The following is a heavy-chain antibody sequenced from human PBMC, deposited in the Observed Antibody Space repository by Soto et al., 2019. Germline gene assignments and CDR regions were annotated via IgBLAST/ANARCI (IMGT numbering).Heavy chain of an antibody. V-gene: IGHV3-48*01. D-gene: IGHD2-2*01. CDR2: ISTSSSNI. Sequence: EVQLVESGGGLVQPGRSLRLSCAASGLSFSYYGMNWVRQAPGKGLEWVSYISTSSSNIYYADSVKGRFTISRDNAKNSLSLQMNSLRAADTAVYYCARETSTGNYYMDVWGKGTTVTVSS. CDR1: GLSFSYYG. CDR3: ARETSTGNYYMDV. J-gene: IGHJ6*03.